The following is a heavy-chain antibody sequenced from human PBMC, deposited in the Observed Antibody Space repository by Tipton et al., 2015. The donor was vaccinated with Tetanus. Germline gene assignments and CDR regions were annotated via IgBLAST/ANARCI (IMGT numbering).Heavy chain of an antibody. CDR2: INPSGGLT. CDR3: ARGLQKIYCTNAACDPNWCDP. J-gene: IGHJ5*02. D-gene: IGHD2-8*01. V-gene: IGHV1-46*01. Sequence: QLVQSGPEVKKPGASVKISCKTSGYTFASFHMHWVRQAPGQGLDWMGTINPSGGLTGYAQKFKGRVIMTRETATSTVYVELNRLTSEDTAVYYCARGLQKIYCTNAACDPNWCDPWGQGTLVTVSS. CDR1: GYTFASFH.